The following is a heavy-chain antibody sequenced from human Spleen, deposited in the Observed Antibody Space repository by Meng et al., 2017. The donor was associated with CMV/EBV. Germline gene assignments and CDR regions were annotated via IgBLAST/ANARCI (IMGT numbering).Heavy chain of an antibody. D-gene: IGHD2-21*01. V-gene: IGHV3-23*01. J-gene: IGHJ4*02. CDR3: ARDNNCGGDCYRVYFDY. CDR2: ISGSGGST. CDR1: GFTFSSYA. Sequence: GGSLRLSCAASGFTFSSYAMSWVRQAPGKGLEWVSAISGSGGSTYYADSVKGRFTISRDNAKNSLYLQMNSLRAEDTAVYYCARDNNCGGDCYRVYFDYWGQGTLVTVSS.